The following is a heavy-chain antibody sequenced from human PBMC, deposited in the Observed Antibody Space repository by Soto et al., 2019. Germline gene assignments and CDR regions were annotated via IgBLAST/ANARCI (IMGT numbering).Heavy chain of an antibody. CDR2: IYYNGST. J-gene: IGHJ3*01. CDR1: GGSVSSGSYY. V-gene: IGHV4-61*01. D-gene: IGHD3-22*01. Sequence: QVQLQESGPGLVKPSETLSLTCTVSGGSVSSGSYYWSWIRQPPGKVLEWIGYIYYNGSTNYNPSLKSRVTISVDTAKNQFSLKLSSVTAADTAVYYCARERYYYYSSGYLLWGQGTMVTVSS. CDR3: ARERYYYYSSGYLL.